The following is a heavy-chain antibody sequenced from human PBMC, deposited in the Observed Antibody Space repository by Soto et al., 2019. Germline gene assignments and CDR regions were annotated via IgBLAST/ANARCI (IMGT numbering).Heavy chain of an antibody. CDR1: GYTFTRYG. J-gene: IGHJ4*02. Sequence: QLQLVQSGAEVREPGASVKVSCKASGYTFTRYGISWVRQAPGQGLEWMGWISADSGNTKYAQKLQGRLTMTTDTSTSTAYMELRSLRSDDTAVDYCARDWKESAIFAVVGGFWGQGTLVTVSS. CDR3: ARDWKESAIFAVVGGF. CDR2: ISADSGNT. V-gene: IGHV1-18*04. D-gene: IGHD3-3*01.